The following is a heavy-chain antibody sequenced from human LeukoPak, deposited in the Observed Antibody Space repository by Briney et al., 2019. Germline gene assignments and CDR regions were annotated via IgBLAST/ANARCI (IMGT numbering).Heavy chain of an antibody. CDR1: GGSVSNYY. Sequence: SETLSLTCSVSGGSVSNYYWSWIRQPPGKGLEWIGYIYYSGSTNYNPSLKSRVTISVDTSKNQFSLKLSSVTAADTAVYYCARHPGIRYGGSYIDYWGQGTLVTVSS. CDR2: IYYSGST. J-gene: IGHJ4*02. D-gene: IGHD1-26*01. V-gene: IGHV4-59*02. CDR3: ARHPGIRYGGSYIDY.